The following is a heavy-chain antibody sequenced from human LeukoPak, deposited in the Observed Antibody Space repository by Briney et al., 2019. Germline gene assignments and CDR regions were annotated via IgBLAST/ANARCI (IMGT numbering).Heavy chain of an antibody. CDR1: GGSISSSNW. CDR2: IYHSGST. D-gene: IGHD6-13*01. Sequence: SGTLSLTCAVSGGSISSSNWWSWVRQPPGKGLQWIGEIYHSGSTNYNPSLKSRVTISVDKSKNQFSLKLSSVTAADTAVYYCARGVAAAGTGFDYWGQGTLVTVSS. V-gene: IGHV4-4*02. J-gene: IGHJ4*02. CDR3: ARGVAAAGTGFDY.